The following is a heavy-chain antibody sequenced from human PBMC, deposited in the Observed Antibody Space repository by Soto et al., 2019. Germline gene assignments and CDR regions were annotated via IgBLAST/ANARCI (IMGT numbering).Heavy chain of an antibody. J-gene: IGHJ6*02. CDR3: ARRTSSSTSHYYYYYAMDV. CDR2: IIPIFGTA. CDR1: GGTFSSYA. V-gene: IGHV1-69*13. D-gene: IGHD1-26*01. Sequence: SVKVSCKASGGTFSSYAISWVRQAPGQGLEWMGGIIPIFGTANYAQKFQGRVTITADESTSTAYMELSSLRSEDTAVYYCARRTSSSTSHYYYYYAMDVWGQGTTVTVS.